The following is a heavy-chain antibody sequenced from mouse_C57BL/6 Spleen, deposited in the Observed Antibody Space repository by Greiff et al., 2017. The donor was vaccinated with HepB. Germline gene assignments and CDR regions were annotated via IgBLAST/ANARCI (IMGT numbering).Heavy chain of an antibody. CDR1: GYTFTSYW. Sequence: VKLQQPGAELVRPGSSVKLSCKASGYTFTSYWMHWVKQRPIQGLEWIGNIDPSDSETHYNQKFKDKATLTVDKSSSTAYMQLSSLTSEDSAVYYCARGYYDYDYYFDYGGQGTTLTVSS. D-gene: IGHD2-4*01. V-gene: IGHV1-52*01. CDR2: IDPSDSET. CDR3: ARGYYDYDYYFDY. J-gene: IGHJ2*01.